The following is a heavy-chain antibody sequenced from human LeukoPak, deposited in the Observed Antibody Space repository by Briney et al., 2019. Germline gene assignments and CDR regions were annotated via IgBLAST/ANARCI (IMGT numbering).Heavy chain of an antibody. J-gene: IGHJ3*02. CDR1: GSSFTSFP. CDR2: INPANGNT. D-gene: IGHD3-22*01. V-gene: IGHV1-3*01. CDR3: ARGGGLIGEDAFDI. Sequence: ASVKVSCKASGSSFTSFPMHWVRQAPGQRLGWMGWINPANGNTKYSQKFQGTVTFTRDTSASTAYMELSSLRSEDTAVYYCARGGGLIGEDAFDIWGQGTMVTVSS.